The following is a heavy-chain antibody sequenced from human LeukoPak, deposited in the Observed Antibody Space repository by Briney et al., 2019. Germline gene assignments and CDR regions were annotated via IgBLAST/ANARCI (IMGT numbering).Heavy chain of an antibody. CDR2: ISGSGGST. D-gene: IGHD3-3*01. Sequence: GGSLRLSCAASGFTFSSYAMSWVRQAPGKGREWVSAISGSGGSTYYADSVKGRFTISRDNSKNTLYLQMNRLRAEDTAVYYCAKELSDFWSGYPHDYWGQGTLVTVSS. CDR3: AKELSDFWSGYPHDY. V-gene: IGHV3-23*01. J-gene: IGHJ4*02. CDR1: GFTFSSYA.